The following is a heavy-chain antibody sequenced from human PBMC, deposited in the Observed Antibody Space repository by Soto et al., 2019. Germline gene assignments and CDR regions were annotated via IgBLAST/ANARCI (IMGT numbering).Heavy chain of an antibody. V-gene: IGHV3-30-3*01. CDR1: EFTFSSYD. CDR3: ARGSNGQSWFDP. Sequence: HLGGSVRLSCAASEFTFSSYDMHWVRQAPGKGLEWVAVISYDGSKKYYADSVKGRFTISRDNSENTLYLQMNSLRPEDTAVYYCARGSNGQSWFDPWGQGTLVTVSS. J-gene: IGHJ5*02. CDR2: ISYDGSKK. D-gene: IGHD2-8*01.